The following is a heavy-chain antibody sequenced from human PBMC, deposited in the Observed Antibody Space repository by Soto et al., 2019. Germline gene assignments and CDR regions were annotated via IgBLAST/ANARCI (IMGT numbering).Heavy chain of an antibody. V-gene: IGHV3-15*01. Sequence: GGSLRLSCAASGFIFSNAWMTWVRQAPGKGLEWVGRIKSKRDGGTTDYAAPVKGRFTISRDDSKNTLYLQMNSPKIEDTAVYYCTTTWELLLYFDNWGQGTLVTVSS. CDR2: IKSKRDGGTT. J-gene: IGHJ4*02. CDR3: TTTWELLLYFDN. CDR1: GFIFSNAW. D-gene: IGHD2-15*01.